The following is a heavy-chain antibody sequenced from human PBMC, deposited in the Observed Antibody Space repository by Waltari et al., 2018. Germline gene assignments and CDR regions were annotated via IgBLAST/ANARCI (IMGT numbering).Heavy chain of an antibody. CDR1: GGSISSGSYY. Sequence: QVQLQESGPGLVKPSQTLSLTCTVSGGSISSGSYYWRWIRQPAGKGLEWIGYIYTSGSTNYNPSLKSRVTISVDTSKNQFSLKLSSVTAADTAVYYCAREARDSSWYGRWFDPWGQGTLVTVSS. CDR3: AREARDSSWYGRWFDP. D-gene: IGHD6-13*01. V-gene: IGHV4-61*09. CDR2: IYTSGST. J-gene: IGHJ5*02.